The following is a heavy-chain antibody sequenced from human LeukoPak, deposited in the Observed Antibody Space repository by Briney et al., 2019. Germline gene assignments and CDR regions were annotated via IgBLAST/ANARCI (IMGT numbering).Heavy chain of an antibody. Sequence: ASVKVSCKASGYTFTSYYIHWVRQAPGQGLEWMGWINPNSGGTNYAQKFQGRVTMTRDTSISTAYMEVSRLRSDDTAVYYCAREGYCSGGSCISPSFQHWGQGTLVTVSS. J-gene: IGHJ1*01. D-gene: IGHD2-15*01. V-gene: IGHV1-2*02. CDR1: GYTFTSYY. CDR2: INPNSGGT. CDR3: AREGYCSGGSCISPSFQH.